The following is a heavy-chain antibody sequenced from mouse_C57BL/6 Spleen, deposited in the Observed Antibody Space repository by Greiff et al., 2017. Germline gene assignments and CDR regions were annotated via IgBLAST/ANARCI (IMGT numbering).Heavy chain of an antibody. V-gene: IGHV1-54*01. CDR1: GYAFTNYL. CDR2: INPGSGGT. CDR3: AREGIYDGYYNAMDY. J-gene: IGHJ4*01. D-gene: IGHD2-3*01. Sequence: VQLQQSGAELVRPGTSVKVSCKASGYAFTNYLIEWVKQRPGQGLEWIGVINPGSGGTNYNEKFKGKATLTADKSSSTAYMQLSSLTSEDSAVYFCAREGIYDGYYNAMDYWGQGTSVTVSS.